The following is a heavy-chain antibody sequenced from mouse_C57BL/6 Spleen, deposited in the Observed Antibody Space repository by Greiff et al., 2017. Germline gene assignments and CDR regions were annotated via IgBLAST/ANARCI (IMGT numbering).Heavy chain of an antibody. CDR2: IWRGGST. CDR1: GFSLTSYG. CDR3: AKQDDSTGAMDY. J-gene: IGHJ4*01. D-gene: IGHD1-1*01. Sequence: QVQLQQSGPGLVQPSQSLSITCTVSGFSLTSYGVHWVRQSPGKGLAWLGVIWRGGSTDYNAAFMSRLSITKENSKSQVFLKMNSLQADDTAIYCCAKQDDSTGAMDYWGQGTSVTVSS. V-gene: IGHV2-5*01.